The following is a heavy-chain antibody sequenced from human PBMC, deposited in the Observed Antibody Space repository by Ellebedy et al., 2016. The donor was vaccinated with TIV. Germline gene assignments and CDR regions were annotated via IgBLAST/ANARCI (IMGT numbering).Heavy chain of an antibody. CDR2: IVPIFGTP. J-gene: IGHJ4*02. D-gene: IGHD5-18*01. CDR1: RGSFTIYA. V-gene: IGHV1-69*13. Sequence: AASVKVSCKASRGSFTIYAINWVRQAPGPGLEWMGGIVPIFGTPDYEQRFQGRVTITADESASTAYMDLSSLRSEDTAVYYCARGGHRYGYYFLDQWGQGTLVTVSS. CDR3: ARGGHRYGYYFLDQ.